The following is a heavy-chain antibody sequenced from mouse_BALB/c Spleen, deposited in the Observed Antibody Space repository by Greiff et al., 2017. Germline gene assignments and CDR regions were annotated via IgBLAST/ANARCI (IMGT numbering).Heavy chain of an antibody. V-gene: IGHV5-6-3*01. CDR2: INSNGGST. CDR3: ARELRYYAMDY. J-gene: IGHJ4*01. CDR1: GFTFSSYG. Sequence: EVKLEESGGGLVQPGGSLKLSCAASGFTFSSYGMSWVRQTPDKRLELVATINSNGGSTYYPDSVKGRFTISRDNAKNTLYLQMSSLKSEDTAMYYCARELRYYAMDYWGQGTSVTVSS.